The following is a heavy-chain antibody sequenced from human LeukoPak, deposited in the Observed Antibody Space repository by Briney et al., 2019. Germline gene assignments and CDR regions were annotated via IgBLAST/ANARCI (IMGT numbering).Heavy chain of an antibody. CDR2: INPSDSYT. V-gene: IGHV5-10-1*01. Sequence: PGESLKISCKGSGYSFTSYWISWVRQMPGKGLEWMGRINPSDSYTNYSPSFQGHVTISADKSISTAYLQWSSLKASDTAMYYCARSGFANFADFDYWGQGTPGHRLL. CDR1: GYSFTSYW. CDR3: ARSGFANFADFDY. J-gene: IGHJ4*02.